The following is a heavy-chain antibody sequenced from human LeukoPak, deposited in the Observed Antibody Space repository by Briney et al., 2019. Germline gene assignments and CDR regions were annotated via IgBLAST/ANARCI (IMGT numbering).Heavy chain of an antibody. J-gene: IGHJ4*02. CDR2: IYHSGST. CDR3: ARGVPEYYDFWSGYFYYFDY. CDR1: GASISSHY. D-gene: IGHD3-3*01. Sequence: PSETLSLTCIVSGASISSHYWSWMRQPPGKGLEWIGYIYHSGSTKYNPSLKSRVAISVDTSKNQFSLKLRSMTAADTAVYYCARGVPEYYDFWSGYFYYFDYWGQGTLVTVSS. V-gene: IGHV4-59*11.